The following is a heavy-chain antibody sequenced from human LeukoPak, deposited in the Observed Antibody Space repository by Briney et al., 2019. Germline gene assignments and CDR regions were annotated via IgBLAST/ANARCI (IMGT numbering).Heavy chain of an antibody. D-gene: IGHD4-17*01. CDR2: IYYSGST. CDR3: ARGDYGDYFDY. Sequence: SETLSLTCIVSGGSISSYYWSWIRQPPGKGLEWIGYIYYSGSTYYNPSLKSRVTISVDTSKNQFSLKLSSVTAADTAVYYCARGDYGDYFDYWGQGTLVTVSS. CDR1: GGSISSYY. J-gene: IGHJ4*02. V-gene: IGHV4-30-4*08.